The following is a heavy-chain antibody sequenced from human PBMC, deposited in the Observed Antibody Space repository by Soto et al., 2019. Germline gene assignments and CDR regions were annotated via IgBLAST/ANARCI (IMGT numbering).Heavy chain of an antibody. CDR2: IYWDDDK. Sequence: SGPTLVNPTQTLTLTCTFSGFSLSTSGVGVGWIRQPPGKALEWLALIYWDDDKRYSPSLKSRLTITKDTSKNQVVLTMTNMDPVDTATYYCAHSGNYYDSSGSPLAGYFGYWGRGTLVTVSS. CDR3: AHSGNYYDSSGSPLAGYFGY. J-gene: IGHJ4*02. V-gene: IGHV2-5*02. CDR1: GFSLSTSGVG. D-gene: IGHD3-22*01.